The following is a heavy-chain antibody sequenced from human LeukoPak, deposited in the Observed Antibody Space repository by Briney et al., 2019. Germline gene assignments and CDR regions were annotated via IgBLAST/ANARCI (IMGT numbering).Heavy chain of an antibody. CDR1: GYSISSGYY. CDR2: IYHSGST. J-gene: IGHJ3*02. CDR3: ARLFGVVLEDDAFDI. V-gene: IGHV4-38-2*02. Sequence: SETLSLTCTVSGYSISSGYYWGWIRQPPGKGLEWIGSIYHSGSTYYNPSLKSRVTISVDTSKNQFSLKLSSVTAADTAVYYCARLFGVVLEDDAFDIWGQGTMVTVSS. D-gene: IGHD3-3*01.